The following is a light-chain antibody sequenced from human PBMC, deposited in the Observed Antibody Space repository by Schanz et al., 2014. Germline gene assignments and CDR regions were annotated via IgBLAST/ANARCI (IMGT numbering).Light chain of an antibody. J-gene: IGKJ4*01. CDR1: QSVSSH. V-gene: IGKV3-11*01. Sequence: EIVLTQSPGTLSLSPGERATLSCRASQSVSSHLVWYQQKFGQAPRLLIYGSSNRATGIPARFSGSGSGTDFTLTITSLEPEDFAVYYCQQRSTWFSFGGGTRVEIK. CDR3: QQRSTWFS. CDR2: GSS.